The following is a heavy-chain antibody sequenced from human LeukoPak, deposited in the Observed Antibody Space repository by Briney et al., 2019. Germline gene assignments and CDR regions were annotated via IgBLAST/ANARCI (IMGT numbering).Heavy chain of an antibody. CDR3: ARIKIDYAPITLRPIYYFDY. D-gene: IGHD3-16*01. CDR2: IRYDGSNK. J-gene: IGHJ4*02. Sequence: GGSLRLSCAASRFTFNKYGMHWVRQAPGKGLEGVAFIRYDGSNKNYADSVKGRFTISRDNSKNTLYLQMNSLRAEDTAVYYCARIKIDYAPITLRPIYYFDYWGQGTLVTVSS. V-gene: IGHV3-30*02. CDR1: RFTFNKYG.